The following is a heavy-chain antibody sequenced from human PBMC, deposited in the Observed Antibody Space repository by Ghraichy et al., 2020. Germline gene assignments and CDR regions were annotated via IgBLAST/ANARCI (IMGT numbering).Heavy chain of an antibody. D-gene: IGHD2-21*02. CDR2: INHSGST. Sequence: SETLSLTCAVYGGSFSGYYWSWIRQPPGKGLEWIGEINHSGSTNYNPSLKSRVNISVDTSKNQFSLKLSSVTAADTAVYYCASGSPLAYCGGDCYDAFDIWGQGTMVTVSS. CDR1: GGSFSGYY. J-gene: IGHJ3*02. CDR3: ASGSPLAYCGGDCYDAFDI. V-gene: IGHV4-34*01.